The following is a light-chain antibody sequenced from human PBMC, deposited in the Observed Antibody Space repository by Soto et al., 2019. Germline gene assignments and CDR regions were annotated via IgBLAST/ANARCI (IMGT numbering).Light chain of an antibody. J-gene: IGKJ4*01. CDR2: GAS. CDR1: QSVGSN. Sequence: EVVMTQSPATLSVSLGARATLSCRASQSVGSNLAWYQQKPGQAPRLLIYGASTRATVIPARFSGSGSGTEFTLIISSLQSEDFAVYSCHQYDNWLTFGGGTKVEIK. CDR3: HQYDNWLT. V-gene: IGKV3-15*01.